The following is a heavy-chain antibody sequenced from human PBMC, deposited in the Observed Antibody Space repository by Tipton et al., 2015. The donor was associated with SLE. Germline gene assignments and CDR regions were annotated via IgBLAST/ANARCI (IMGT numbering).Heavy chain of an antibody. CDR1: GGSIRSHY. CDR3: ARGPGGSYGSGRAFDI. Sequence: TLSLTCTVSGGSIRSHYWSWIRQPPGKGLEWIGYIYYSGSTNYNPSLKSRVTISVDTSKNQFSLKLSSVTAADTAVYYCARGPGGSYGSGRAFDIWGQGTMVTVSS. V-gene: IGHV4-59*11. J-gene: IGHJ3*02. CDR2: IYYSGST. D-gene: IGHD5-18*01.